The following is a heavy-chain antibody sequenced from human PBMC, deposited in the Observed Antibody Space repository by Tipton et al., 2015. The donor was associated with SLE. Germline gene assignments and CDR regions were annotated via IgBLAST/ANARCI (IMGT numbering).Heavy chain of an antibody. CDR2: IRSKTYGATT. V-gene: IGHV3-49*04. CDR3: TRDRWGEEWEPPRFDN. Sequence: RSLRLSCTTSGFTFGDYAMSWVRQAPGKGLEWVGFIRSKTYGATTGYAASVNGRFTISRDDSNGIAYLQMNSLKTDDTALYYCTRDRWGEEWEPPRFDNWGQGTKVTVSS. CDR1: GFTFGDYA. J-gene: IGHJ4*02. D-gene: IGHD1-26*01.